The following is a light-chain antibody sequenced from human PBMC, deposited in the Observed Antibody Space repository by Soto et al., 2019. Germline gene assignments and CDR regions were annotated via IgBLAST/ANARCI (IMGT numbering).Light chain of an antibody. CDR2: AAS. V-gene: IGKV1-39*01. J-gene: IGKJ1*01. Sequence: DIQMTQSPSSLSASVGDRVTITCRASQTMNNFLNWYQQKPGKAPKLLIYAASSLQSGVPSRFSGSGFGTDFTLTITSLQPEDFASYYXQQTDTKPWTFGQGTRVEIK. CDR1: QTMNNF. CDR3: QQTDTKPWT.